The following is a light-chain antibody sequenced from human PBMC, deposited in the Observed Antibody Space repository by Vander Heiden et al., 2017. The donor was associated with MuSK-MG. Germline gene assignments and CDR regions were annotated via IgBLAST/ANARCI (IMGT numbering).Light chain of an antibody. CDR3: QWDQDLRST. J-gene: IGKJ1*01. CDR2: GAS. CDR1: QSVSNTY. V-gene: IGKV3D-7*01. Sequence: PGERVTLACRASQSVSNTYLTWYQQKPGQAPRLLIYGASTRATSIPATVSGSGSGTDFTLTISRLQPEDFEVYYCQWDQDLRSTFGQGTSVESK.